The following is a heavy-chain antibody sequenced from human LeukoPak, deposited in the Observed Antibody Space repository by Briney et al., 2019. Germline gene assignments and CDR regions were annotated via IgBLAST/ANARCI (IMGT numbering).Heavy chain of an antibody. Sequence: PGGSLRLSCAASGFTFDDYGMSWVRQAPGKGLEWVSGINWNGGSTGYADSVKGRFTISRDNAKNSLYLQMNSLRAEDTALYYCARGEYSSSSFYYYYYYMDVWGKGTTVTVSS. CDR3: ARGEYSSSSFYYYYYYMDV. CDR1: GFTFDDYG. CDR2: INWNGGST. J-gene: IGHJ6*03. D-gene: IGHD6-6*01. V-gene: IGHV3-20*04.